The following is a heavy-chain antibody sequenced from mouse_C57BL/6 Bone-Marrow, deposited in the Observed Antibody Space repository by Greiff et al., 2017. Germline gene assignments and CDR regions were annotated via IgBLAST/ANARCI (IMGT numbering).Heavy chain of an antibody. J-gene: IGHJ2*01. Sequence: QVQLQQPGAELVKPGASVKLSCKASGYTFTSYWMHWVKQRPGQGLEWIGMINPNSGSTNYNEKFKSKATLTVDKSSSTSYMQLSSLTSEDSSVYYCARRRGYYVPYWGQGTTLTVSS. D-gene: IGHD2-1*01. CDR2: INPNSGST. CDR3: ARRRGYYVPY. CDR1: GYTFTSYW. V-gene: IGHV1-64*01.